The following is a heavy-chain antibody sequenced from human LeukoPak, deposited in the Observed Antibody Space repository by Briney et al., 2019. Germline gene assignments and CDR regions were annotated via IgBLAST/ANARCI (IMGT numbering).Heavy chain of an antibody. CDR2: IIPIFGTA. D-gene: IGHD3-22*01. J-gene: IGHJ6*02. V-gene: IGHV1-69*01. CDR3: ASGGVYYDSSDYYSYVYYGMDV. CDR1: GGTFSSYA. Sequence: SVKVSCKASGGTFSSYAISWVRQAPGQGLEWMGGIIPIFGTANYAQKFQGRVTITADESTSTAYMELSSLRSEDTAVYYCASGGVYYDSSDYYSYVYYGMDVWGQGTTVTVSS.